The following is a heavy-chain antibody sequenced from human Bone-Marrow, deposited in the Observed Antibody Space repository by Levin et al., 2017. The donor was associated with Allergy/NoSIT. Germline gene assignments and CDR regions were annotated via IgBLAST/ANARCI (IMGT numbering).Heavy chain of an antibody. D-gene: IGHD5-24*01. CDR3: AKDRGRWLQFAAFDI. J-gene: IGHJ3*02. CDR2: FSWSSGRI. Sequence: SCAASGFTFDDYAMHWVRQAPGKGLEWVSGFSWSSGRIGYADSVKGRFTISRDNAKNSLYLQMNSLRVEDTALYYCAKDRGRWLQFAAFDIWGQGTMVTVSS. V-gene: IGHV3-9*01. CDR1: GFTFDDYA.